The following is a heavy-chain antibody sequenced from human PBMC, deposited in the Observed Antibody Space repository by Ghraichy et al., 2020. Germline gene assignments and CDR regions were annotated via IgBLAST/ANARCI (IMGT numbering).Heavy chain of an antibody. J-gene: IGHJ2*01. CDR3: AKGKGRGSYFTWSFNV. D-gene: IGHD1-26*01. CDR1: GFTFSSFA. Sequence: GGSLRLSCAASGFTFSSFAMSWVRQAPGKGLEWVSSISGSGGSTYYADSVKGRFTISRDNSKNTLYLQMNSLRAEDTAVYYCAKGKGRGSYFTWSFNVWGRGTLVTVSS. V-gene: IGHV3-23*01. CDR2: ISGSGGST.